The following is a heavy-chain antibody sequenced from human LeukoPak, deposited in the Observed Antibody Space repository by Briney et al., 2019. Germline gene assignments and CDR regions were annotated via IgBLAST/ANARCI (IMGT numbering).Heavy chain of an antibody. CDR1: GYTFTSYY. Sequence: ASVKVSCNASGYTFTSYYLYWVRQAPGQGLEWMGWINPNSGGTNFAQKFQGRVTMTRDTSISTVYMELSRLRSDDTAVYYCTRDFLHVYYYDSSGYVRGAFDIWGQGTMVTVSS. D-gene: IGHD3-22*01. J-gene: IGHJ3*02. CDR2: INPNSGGT. CDR3: TRDFLHVYYYDSSGYVRGAFDI. V-gene: IGHV1-2*02.